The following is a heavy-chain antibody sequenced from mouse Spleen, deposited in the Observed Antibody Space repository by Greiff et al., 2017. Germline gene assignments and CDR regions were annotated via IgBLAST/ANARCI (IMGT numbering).Heavy chain of an antibody. V-gene: IGHV1-82*01. Sequence: VKLMESGPELVKPGASVKISCKASGYAFSSSWMNWVKQRPGKGLEWIGRIYPGDGDTNYNGKFKGKATLTADKSSSTAYMQLSSLTSEDSAVYFCARNWEGAMDYWGQGTSVTVSS. D-gene: IGHD4-1*01. CDR2: IYPGDGDT. J-gene: IGHJ4*01. CDR1: GYAFSSSW. CDR3: ARNWEGAMDY.